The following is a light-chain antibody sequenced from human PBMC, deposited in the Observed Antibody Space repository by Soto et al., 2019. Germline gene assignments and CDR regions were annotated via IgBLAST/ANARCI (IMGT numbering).Light chain of an antibody. CDR2: GAS. CDR3: QQYHTWPIT. Sequence: DIVMAQSPGTLSVAQGDRVTFSCTASQGVSRKLAWSQHKPGQAPRLLISGASTGATGIPARFSGSGSGTEFTLTISSLQSEDCAIYYCQQYHTWPITFGGGTKVDIK. V-gene: IGKV3-15*01. CDR1: QGVSRK. J-gene: IGKJ4*01.